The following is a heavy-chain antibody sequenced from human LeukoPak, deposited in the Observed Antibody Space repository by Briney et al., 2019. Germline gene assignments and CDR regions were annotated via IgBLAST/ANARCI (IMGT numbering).Heavy chain of an antibody. J-gene: IGHJ4*02. CDR3: ARDLSDTAMVLEQDY. CDR2: ISAYNGNT. D-gene: IGHD5-18*01. V-gene: IGHV1-18*01. CDR1: GYTFTSYG. Sequence: GASVKVSCKASGYTFTSYGISWVRQAPGQGLEWMGWISAYNGNTNYAQKLQGRVTMTTDTSTSTAYMELRSLRSDDTAVYYCARDLSDTAMVLEQDYWGQGTLVTVSS.